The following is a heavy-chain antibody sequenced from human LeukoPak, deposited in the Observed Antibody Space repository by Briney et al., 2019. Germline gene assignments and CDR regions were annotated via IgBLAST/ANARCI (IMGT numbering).Heavy chain of an antibody. D-gene: IGHD6-19*01. J-gene: IGHJ4*02. CDR1: GFIFNNYA. V-gene: IGHV3-9*01. CDR2: ISWNSGSI. CDR3: AKDNRRHYTSGPNPDSLH. Sequence: GGSLRLSCAGSGFIFNNYAMHWVRQPPGKGLEWVSGISWNSGSIDYTDSVKGRFTISRDNAKNSLYLQMNSLRVEDTAFYYCAKDNRRHYTSGPNPDSLHWGQGALVTVSS.